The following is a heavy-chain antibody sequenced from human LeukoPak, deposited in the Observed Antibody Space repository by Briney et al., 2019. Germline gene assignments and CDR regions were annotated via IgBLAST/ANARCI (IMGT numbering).Heavy chain of an antibody. CDR3: ARLGESPFRKQLVFSQPEEEDPRWVFDY. CDR2: INHSGST. D-gene: IGHD6-6*01. Sequence: SETLSLTCAVYGGSFSGYYWSWIRQPPGKGLEWIGEINHSGSTNYNPSLKSRVTISVDTSKNQFSLKLSSVTAADTAVYYCARLGESPFRKQLVFSQPEEEDPRWVFDYWGQGTPVTVSP. J-gene: IGHJ4*02. V-gene: IGHV4-34*01. CDR1: GGSFSGYY.